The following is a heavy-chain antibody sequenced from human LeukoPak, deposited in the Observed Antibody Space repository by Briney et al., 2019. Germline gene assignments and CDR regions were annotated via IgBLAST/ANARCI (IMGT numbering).Heavy chain of an antibody. J-gene: IGHJ3*02. Sequence: PGGSLRLSCAASGFPFSTYAMSWLRQAPGKGLEWVSTISVSGSTTYYPDSVKGRFTISRGNSKNTLYLQMNSLRAEDTAVYYCAKVLTMGLLWDAFDIWGQGTMDTVSS. CDR3: AKVLTMGLLWDAFDI. D-gene: IGHD3-10*01. V-gene: IGHV3-23*01. CDR2: ISVSGSTT. CDR1: GFPFSTYA.